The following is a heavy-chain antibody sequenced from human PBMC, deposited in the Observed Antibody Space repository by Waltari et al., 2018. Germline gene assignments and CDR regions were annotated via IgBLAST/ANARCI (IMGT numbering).Heavy chain of an antibody. J-gene: IGHJ4*02. CDR3: ARFRVVRRYYFDY. Sequence: QVQLQESGPGLVKPSETLSLTCTVSGGSISSHYWSWIRQPPGKGLEWIGYIYYSGSTNYNPSLKSRVTTSVDTSKNQFSLKLISVTAADTAVYYCARFRVVRRYYFDYCGQGTLVTVSS. D-gene: IGHD2-15*01. V-gene: IGHV4-59*11. CDR2: IYYSGST. CDR1: GGSISSHY.